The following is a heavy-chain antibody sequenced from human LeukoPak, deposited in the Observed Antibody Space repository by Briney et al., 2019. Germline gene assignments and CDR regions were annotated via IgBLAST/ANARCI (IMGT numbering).Heavy chain of an antibody. J-gene: IGHJ4*02. Sequence: ASVKVSCKVSGYTLTELSMHWVRQAPGKGLEWMGGFDPEDGETIYAQKFQDRVTMTEDTSTDTAYMELSSLRSEDTAVYYCPTGYYDSSRHSPIDYWGQGTLVSVSS. CDR2: FDPEDGET. D-gene: IGHD3-22*01. V-gene: IGHV1-24*01. CDR1: GYTLTELS. CDR3: PTGYYDSSRHSPIDY.